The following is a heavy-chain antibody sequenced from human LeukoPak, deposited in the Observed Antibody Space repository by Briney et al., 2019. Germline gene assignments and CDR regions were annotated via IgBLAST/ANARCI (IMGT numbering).Heavy chain of an antibody. CDR1: GFTFSSYE. CDR3: ARLNYYGSGSYDY. J-gene: IGHJ4*02. D-gene: IGHD3-10*01. V-gene: IGHV3-48*03. Sequence: SGGSLRLSCAASGFTFSSYEMNWVRQAPGKGLEWVSYISSSGRTIYYADSVKGRFTISRDNAKNSLYLQMNSLRAEDTAVYYCARLNYYGSGSYDYWGQGTLVTVSS. CDR2: ISSSGRTI.